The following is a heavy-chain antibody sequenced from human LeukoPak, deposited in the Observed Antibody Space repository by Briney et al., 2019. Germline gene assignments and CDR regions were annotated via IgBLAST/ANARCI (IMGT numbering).Heavy chain of an antibody. CDR1: GFTFSSYS. CDR3: ARSYSSRWALDYFFDY. CDR2: ISSSSSNI. Sequence: PGGSLTLSCAASGFTFSSYSMNWVRQAPGKGLEWVSYISSSSSNIYYADSVKGRFTISRENAKNSLYLQINSLGAEDTPVYYCARSYSSRWALDYFFDYWGQGTLVTVSS. V-gene: IGHV3-48*01. D-gene: IGHD6-13*01. J-gene: IGHJ4*02.